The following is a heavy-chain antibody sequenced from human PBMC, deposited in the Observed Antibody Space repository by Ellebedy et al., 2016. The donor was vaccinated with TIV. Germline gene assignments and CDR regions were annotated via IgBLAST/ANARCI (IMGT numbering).Heavy chain of an antibody. J-gene: IGHJ4*02. Sequence: SETLSLTCTVSGGSISSYYWSWIRQPPGKGLEWIGYIYYSGSTNYYPSLKSRVTISVDTSKNQFALKLSSVTAADTAVYYCARFECSGGSCYLTIWGQGTLVTVSP. CDR3: ARFECSGGSCYLTI. CDR1: GGSISSYY. V-gene: IGHV4-59*08. CDR2: IYYSGST. D-gene: IGHD2-15*01.